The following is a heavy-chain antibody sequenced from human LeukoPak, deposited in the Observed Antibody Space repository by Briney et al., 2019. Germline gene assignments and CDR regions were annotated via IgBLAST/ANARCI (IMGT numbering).Heavy chain of an antibody. CDR3: ARVSKKLWLDGYYFDY. CDR2: ISGSGGST. Sequence: GGSLRLSCAASGFTFSNYAMNWVRQAPGKGLEWVSVISGSGGSTYHADSVKGRFTISRDNAKSSLYLQMNSLRAEDTAVYYCARVSKKLWLDGYYFDYWGQGTQVTVSS. J-gene: IGHJ4*02. CDR1: GFTFSNYA. V-gene: IGHV3-23*01. D-gene: IGHD6-19*01.